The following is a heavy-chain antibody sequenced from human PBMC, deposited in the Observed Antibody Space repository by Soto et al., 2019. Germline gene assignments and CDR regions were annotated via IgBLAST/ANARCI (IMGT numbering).Heavy chain of an antibody. D-gene: IGHD3-22*01. Sequence: QVQLQESGPGLVKPSQTLSLTCAVSGGSITSGAYYWTWIRQHPGKGLEWIAYIHYSGRTYYNPSLKSRVTISVDTSNNQFSRKLSSVTAADTAVYYCARYYFDSSGYSNWFDPWGKGPQVTVSS. CDR2: IHYSGRT. V-gene: IGHV4-31*11. J-gene: IGHJ5*02. CDR1: GGSITSGAYY. CDR3: ARYYFDSSGYSNWFDP.